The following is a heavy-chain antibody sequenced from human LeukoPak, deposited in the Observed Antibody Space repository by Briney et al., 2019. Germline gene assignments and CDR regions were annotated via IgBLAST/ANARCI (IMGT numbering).Heavy chain of an antibody. J-gene: IGHJ4*02. Sequence: GGSLRLSCAASGFTFSSYWMHWVRQAPGKGLVWVSRIKNEVTSLTYADSVKGRFTISRDNAKNSLSLQMNSLRAEDTAVYYCARSLNSYFDHWGQGTLVTVSS. CDR2: IKNEVTSL. D-gene: IGHD2/OR15-2a*01. CDR1: GFTFSSYW. V-gene: IGHV3-74*01. CDR3: ARSLNSYFDH.